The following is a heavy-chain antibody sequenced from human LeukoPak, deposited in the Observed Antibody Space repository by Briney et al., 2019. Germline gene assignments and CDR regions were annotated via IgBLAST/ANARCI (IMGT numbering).Heavy chain of an antibody. CDR3: ARDAAMDV. Sequence: GGSLRLSCSASGFTFSTYWMTWVRQAPGKGLEWVANMKQDGGEEYYVDSVKGRFTISRDNAKNSMYLQMNSLRVEDTAVYYCARDAAMDVWGQGTTVTVSS. CDR1: GFTFSTYW. V-gene: IGHV3-7*01. J-gene: IGHJ6*02. CDR2: MKQDGGEE.